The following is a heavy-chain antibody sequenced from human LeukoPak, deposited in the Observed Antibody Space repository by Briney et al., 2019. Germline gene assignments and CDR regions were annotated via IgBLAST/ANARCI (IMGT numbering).Heavy chain of an antibody. J-gene: IGHJ6*02. V-gene: IGHV6-1*01. CDR1: GDSVSSNSAA. CDR3: ARGESPRYCSGGSCYDYYGMDV. Sequence: SQTLSLTRAISGDSVSSNSAAWNWIRQSPSRGLEWLGSTYYRSKWYNDYAVSVKSRITINPDTSKNQFSLQLNSVTPEDTAVYYCARGESPRYCSGGSCYDYYGMDVWGQGTTVTVSS. CDR2: TYYRSKWYN. D-gene: IGHD2-15*01.